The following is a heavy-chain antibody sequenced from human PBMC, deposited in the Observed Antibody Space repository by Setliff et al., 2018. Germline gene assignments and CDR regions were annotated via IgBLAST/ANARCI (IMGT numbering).Heavy chain of an antibody. J-gene: IGHJ4*02. D-gene: IGHD1-26*01. CDR1: GFTFSSYG. CDR2: IWYDGSNK. V-gene: IGHV3-33*06. Sequence: GGSLRLSCAASGFTFSSYGRHWVRQAPGKGLEWVAVIWYDGSNKYYADSVKGRFTISRDNSKNTLYMQMNSLRAEDTAVYYCAKDIRGVGATTLDYWGQGTLVTVSS. CDR3: AKDIRGVGATTLDY.